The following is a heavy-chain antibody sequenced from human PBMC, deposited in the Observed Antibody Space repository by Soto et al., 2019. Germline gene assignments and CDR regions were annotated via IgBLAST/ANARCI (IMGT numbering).Heavy chain of an antibody. CDR2: IIPIFGTA. D-gene: IGHD3-22*01. CDR1: GGTFSSYA. J-gene: IGHJ4*02. CDR3: ARSDYYDSSGYYYDADY. V-gene: IGHV1-69*12. Sequence: QVQLVQSGAEVKKPGSSVKVSCKASGGTFSSYAISWVRQAPGQGLEWMGGIIPIFGTANYAQKFQGRVTITADESTSTAYMELSSLRSVDTAVYYCARSDYYDSSGYYYDADYWGQGTLVTVSS.